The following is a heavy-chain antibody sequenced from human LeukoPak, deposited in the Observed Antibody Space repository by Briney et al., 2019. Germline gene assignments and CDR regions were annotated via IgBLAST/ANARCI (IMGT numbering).Heavy chain of an antibody. V-gene: IGHV4-59*01. Sequence: SETLSLTCTVSGGSISSYYWSWIRQPPGKGLEWIGYIYYSGSTNYNPSLKSRVTISVDTSKNQFSLKLSSVTAADTAVYYCARGRHFIAADWYFDLWGRGTLVTVSS. CDR1: GGSISSYY. CDR3: ARGRHFIAADWYFDL. CDR2: IYYSGST. D-gene: IGHD6-13*01. J-gene: IGHJ2*01.